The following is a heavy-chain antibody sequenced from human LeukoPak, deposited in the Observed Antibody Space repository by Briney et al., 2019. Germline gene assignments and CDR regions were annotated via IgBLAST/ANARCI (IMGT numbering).Heavy chain of an antibody. CDR1: GGSISSGSYY. V-gene: IGHV4-61*02. Sequence: SQTLSLTCTVSGGSISSGSYYWSWIRQPAGKGLEWIGRIYTSGSTNYNPSLKSRVTISVDTSKNQFSLKLSSVTAADTAVYYCARAGTYYYGSGSYYNPFDYWGQGTLVTVSS. CDR3: ARAGTYYYGSGSYYNPFDY. CDR2: IYTSGST. J-gene: IGHJ4*02. D-gene: IGHD3-10*01.